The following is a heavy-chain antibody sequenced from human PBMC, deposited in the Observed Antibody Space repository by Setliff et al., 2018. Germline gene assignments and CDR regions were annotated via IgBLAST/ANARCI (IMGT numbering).Heavy chain of an antibody. V-gene: IGHV1-18*01. D-gene: IGHD2-15*01. J-gene: IGHJ4*02. Sequence: ASVKVSCKASGYTFTSYGITWVRQAPGQGLEWMAWISAYNGYIVYAQKFQGRVTVTTDTSTSTAYMELRSPRSDDTAVYYCAGAPPKIVVTVAALDYWGQGALVTVSS. CDR2: ISAYNGYI. CDR3: AGAPPKIVVTVAALDY. CDR1: GYTFTSYG.